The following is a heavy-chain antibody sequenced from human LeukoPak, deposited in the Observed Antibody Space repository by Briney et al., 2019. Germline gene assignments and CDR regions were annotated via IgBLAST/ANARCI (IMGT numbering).Heavy chain of an antibody. D-gene: IGHD3-10*01. J-gene: IGHJ4*02. Sequence: SETLSLTCTVSGGSISGYYWSWIRQPPGKGLEWIAYIQYSGDTSYNPSLKSRVTISVDTSENHFSLRLNSVTAADTAVYYCVRTIPPGSGDYWGQGTLVTVSS. CDR2: IQYSGDT. CDR3: VRTIPPGSGDY. V-gene: IGHV4-59*01. CDR1: GGSISGYY.